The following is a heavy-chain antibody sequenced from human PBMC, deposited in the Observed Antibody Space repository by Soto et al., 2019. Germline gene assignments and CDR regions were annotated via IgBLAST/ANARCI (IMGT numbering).Heavy chain of an antibody. Sequence: GSLRLSCAASGCNFSSYAMSWVRQAPGKGLEWVSSISSSGSYIYYADSVKGRFTISRDNAKNSLYLQMNSLRAEDTAVYYCANHYDILTGYYFYWGQGTLVTVSS. CDR1: GCNFSSYA. D-gene: IGHD3-9*01. CDR2: ISSSGSYI. CDR3: ANHYDILTGYYFY. J-gene: IGHJ4*02. V-gene: IGHV3-21*04.